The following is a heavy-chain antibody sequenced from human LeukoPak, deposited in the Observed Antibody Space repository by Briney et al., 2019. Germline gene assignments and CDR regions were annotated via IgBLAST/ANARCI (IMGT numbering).Heavy chain of an antibody. V-gene: IGHV5-51*01. CDR1: GYSFTSYW. D-gene: IGHD1-7*01. J-gene: IGHJ6*03. Sequence: GESLKISCKGSGYSFTSYWIGWVRQMPGKGLEWMGIIYPDDSDTRYSPSFQGQVTISADRSISTAYLQWSSLKASDTAMYYCARHRQLELRMGDYYYYMDVWGKGTTVTVSS. CDR3: ARHRQLELRMGDYYYYMDV. CDR2: IYPDDSDT.